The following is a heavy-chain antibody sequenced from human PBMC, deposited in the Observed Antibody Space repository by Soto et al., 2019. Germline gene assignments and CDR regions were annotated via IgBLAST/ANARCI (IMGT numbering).Heavy chain of an antibody. D-gene: IGHD3-16*01. CDR3: AKERNVGD. V-gene: IGHV3-7*01. J-gene: IGHJ4*02. CDR1: GSTFKKNC. Sequence: EVQLVESGGGWVQPGGSLTLSGAASGSTFKKNCRTWVPLLPGKGLEWVANIKRDGSEKNYVDFVKGRLTISRDNAKSLVYLQMNNLRAEDTAVYYCAKERNVGDWGQGTLVTVSS. CDR2: IKRDGSEK.